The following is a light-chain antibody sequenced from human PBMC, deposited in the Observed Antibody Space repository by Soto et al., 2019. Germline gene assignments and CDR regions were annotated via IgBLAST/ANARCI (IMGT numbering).Light chain of an antibody. CDR1: RTVSNR. Sequence: EILMTQSPDTLSVSPGERVTLSCRASRTVSNRLAWYQHKPGQAPRLLISGASTGATGIPPRFRGSGAGTEFTLTVDKLQSEDIAIYYCQQYYHWPVTFGGGTKVEIK. V-gene: IGKV3-15*01. J-gene: IGKJ4*01. CDR3: QQYYHWPVT. CDR2: GAS.